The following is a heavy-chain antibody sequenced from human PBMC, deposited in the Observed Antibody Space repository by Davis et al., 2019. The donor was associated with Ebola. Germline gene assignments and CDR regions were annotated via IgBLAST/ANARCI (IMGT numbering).Heavy chain of an antibody. D-gene: IGHD4-17*01. Sequence: GGSLRLSCAASGFTFSGSAMHWIRQASGKGLEWVGRIRSKANSYAPAYAASVKGRFTISRDDSKNTAYLQMNSLKTEDTAVYYCTRVDYGDSESWGQGTLVTVSS. CDR2: IRSKANSYAP. CDR1: GFTFSGSA. V-gene: IGHV3-73*01. J-gene: IGHJ5*02. CDR3: TRVDYGDSES.